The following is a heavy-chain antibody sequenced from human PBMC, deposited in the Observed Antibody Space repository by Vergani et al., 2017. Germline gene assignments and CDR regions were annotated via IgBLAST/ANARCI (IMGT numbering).Heavy chain of an antibody. Sequence: QVQLQESGPGLVKPSETLSLTCTVSGGSLSSYYWSWIRQPPGKGLEWIGYIYYSGSTNYNPSLKSRVTISVDTSKNQFSLKLSSVTAADTAVYYCARGYDFWSGYPPIYYYYYMDVWGKGTTVTVSS. V-gene: IGHV4-59*01. D-gene: IGHD3-3*01. CDR2: IYYSGST. CDR3: ARGYDFWSGYPPIYYYYYMDV. J-gene: IGHJ6*03. CDR1: GGSLSSYY.